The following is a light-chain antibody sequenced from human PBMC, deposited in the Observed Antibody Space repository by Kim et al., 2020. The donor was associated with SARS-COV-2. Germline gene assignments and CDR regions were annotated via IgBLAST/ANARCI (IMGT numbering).Light chain of an antibody. CDR1: QSLVYSDGNTY. Sequence: DVVMTQSPLSLPVTLGQPASISCRSSQSLVYSDGNTYLNWFQQRPGQSPGRLIYKVFNRDSGVPDRFSGSGSGTDFTLKISRVEAEDVGVYYCTHGTHWPYSFGQGTKLEI. J-gene: IGKJ2*03. CDR2: KVF. CDR3: THGTHWPYS. V-gene: IGKV2-30*01.